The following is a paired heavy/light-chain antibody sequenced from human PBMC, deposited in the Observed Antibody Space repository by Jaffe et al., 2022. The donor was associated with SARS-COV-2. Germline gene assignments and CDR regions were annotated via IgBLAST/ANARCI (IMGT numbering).Heavy chain of an antibody. V-gene: IGHV5-51*01. J-gene: IGHJ3*01. Sequence: EVQLVQSGAEVKKPGESLKISCKDSGYRFTNHWIGWVRQMPEKGLEWMGIIYPGDSDTRYSPSFQGQVTISADKSISTAYLQWSSLKASDTAIYYCASQTVLTGSAFGDAFDLWGQGTMVTVSS. D-gene: IGHD1-20*01. CDR3: ASQTVLTGSAFGDAFDL. CDR2: IYPGDSDT. CDR1: GYRFTNHW.
Light chain of an antibody. V-gene: IGLV2-14*01. CDR3: SSYTSSTTLV. CDR2: EVT. CDR1: SSDIGGYNY. Sequence: QSALTQPASVSGSPGQSITVSCTGTSSDIGGYNYVSWYQQHPGKAPKLLLYEVTDRPSGVSYRFSGSKSGNTASLTISGLQAEDEADYYCSSYTSSTTLVFGGGTKLTVL. J-gene: IGLJ3*02.